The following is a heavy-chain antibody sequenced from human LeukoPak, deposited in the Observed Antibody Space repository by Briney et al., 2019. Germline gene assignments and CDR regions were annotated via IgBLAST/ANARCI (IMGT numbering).Heavy chain of an antibody. CDR1: GGSISSYY. Sequence: SETLSLTCTVSGGSISSYYWSWIRQPPGKGLEWIGYIYYSGSTNYNPSLKSRVTISVDTSKNQFSLKLSSVTAADTAVYYCARAVPPSSGWYYYYYYMDVWGKGTTVTISS. J-gene: IGHJ6*03. CDR3: ARAVPPSSGWYYYYYYMDV. CDR2: IYYSGST. V-gene: IGHV4-59*01. D-gene: IGHD6-19*01.